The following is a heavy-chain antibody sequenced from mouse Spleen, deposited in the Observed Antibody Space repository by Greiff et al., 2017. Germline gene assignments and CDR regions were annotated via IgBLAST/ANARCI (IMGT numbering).Heavy chain of an antibody. CDR2: ISYDGSN. CDR3: AREGDWDVNWYFDV. CDR1: GYSITSGYY. Sequence: DVKLQESGPGLVKPSQSLSLTCSVTGYSITSGYYWNWIRQFPGNKLEWMGYISYDGSNNYNPSLKNRISITRDTSKNQFFLKLNSVTTEDTATYYCAREGDWDVNWYFDVWGAGTTVTVSS. V-gene: IGHV3-6*01. J-gene: IGHJ1*01. D-gene: IGHD4-1*01.